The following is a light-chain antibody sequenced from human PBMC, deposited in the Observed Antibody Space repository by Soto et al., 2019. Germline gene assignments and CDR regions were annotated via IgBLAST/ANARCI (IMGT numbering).Light chain of an antibody. J-gene: IGKJ1*01. Sequence: PGERATLSCRASQSVSSSYLAWYQQKPGQAPRVLIYGASSRATGIPDRFSGSGSGTDFTLTISSLEPEDSAVYYCQQYGSAPRTFGQGTKVDI. CDR2: GAS. V-gene: IGKV3-20*01. CDR3: QQYGSAPRT. CDR1: QSVSSSY.